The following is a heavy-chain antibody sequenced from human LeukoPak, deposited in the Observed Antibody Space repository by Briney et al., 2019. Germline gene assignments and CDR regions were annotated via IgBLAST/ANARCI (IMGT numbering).Heavy chain of an antibody. CDR3: ARHANGGSFPLDI. CDR2: IYYTGIT. D-gene: IGHD1-26*01. Sequence: PSETLSLTCTVSGGSISNYFWSWIRQSPGKGLEWIGHIYYTGITTYNPPLRSRLTISLDRSKNQFSLRLNSVTVTDTAIYYCARHANGGSFPLDIWGQGTLVTVSS. CDR1: GGSISNYF. J-gene: IGHJ4*02. V-gene: IGHV4-59*08.